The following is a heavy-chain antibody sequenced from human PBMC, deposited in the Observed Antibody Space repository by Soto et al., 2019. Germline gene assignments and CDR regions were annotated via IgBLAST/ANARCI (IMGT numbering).Heavy chain of an antibody. J-gene: IGHJ4*02. CDR2: TYTGGNS. Sequence: EVQLVQTGGGLIKPGGSLSLSCAASGLSVSDKYMSWVRQAPGKGLEWVSLTYTGGNSYFADFVKGRFIVSRDISKITLFLHMNSLAAEDTAVYYCAREGYAYGLDFWGQGSLVTVSS. V-gene: IGHV3-53*02. CDR1: GLSVSDKY. D-gene: IGHD3-10*01. CDR3: AREGYAYGLDF.